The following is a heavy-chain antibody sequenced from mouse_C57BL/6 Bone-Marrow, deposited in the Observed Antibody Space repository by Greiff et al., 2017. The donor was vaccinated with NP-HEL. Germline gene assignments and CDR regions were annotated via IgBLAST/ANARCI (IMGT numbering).Heavy chain of an antibody. V-gene: IGHV1-59*01. CDR2: IDPSDSST. J-gene: IGHJ3*01. Sequence: QVQLQQPGAELVRPGTSVKLSCKASGYTFTSYWMHWVKQRPGQGLEWIGVIDPSDSSTNYNQKFKGKATLSVDTSSSTAYMQLSSLTSEDSAVYYCASFLLWLRRSFAYWGQGTLVTVSA. CDR1: GYTFTSYW. D-gene: IGHD2-2*01. CDR3: ASFLLWLRRSFAY.